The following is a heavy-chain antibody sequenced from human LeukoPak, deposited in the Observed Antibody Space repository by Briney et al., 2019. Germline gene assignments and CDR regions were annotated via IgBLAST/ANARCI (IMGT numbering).Heavy chain of an antibody. CDR2: IYYSGST. CDR1: GGSISSGGYY. J-gene: IGHJ4*02. V-gene: IGHV4-31*03. CDR3: ARSDRMAAAGTGLDKFDY. Sequence: SETLSLTCTVSGGSISSGGYYWSWIRQHPGKGLEWIGYIYYSGSTYYNPSLKSRVTISVDTSKNQFSLKLSSVTAADTAVYYCARSDRMAAAGTGLDKFDYWGQGTLVTVSS. D-gene: IGHD6-13*01.